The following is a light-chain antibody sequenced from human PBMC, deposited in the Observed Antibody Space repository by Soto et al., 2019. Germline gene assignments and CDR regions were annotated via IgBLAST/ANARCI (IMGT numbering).Light chain of an antibody. CDR2: TTS. J-gene: IGKJ3*01. Sequence: DVQLTQSPSSLSASLGDRFTITCLASHSISTYLNWYQQKPGKAPSLLIYTTSSLQSGVPSRFSGSGSGTDFTLTIGGLQPADFAIYYCQQSYSSPYTFGLGTKVDIK. CDR1: HSISTY. V-gene: IGKV1-39*01. CDR3: QQSYSSPYT.